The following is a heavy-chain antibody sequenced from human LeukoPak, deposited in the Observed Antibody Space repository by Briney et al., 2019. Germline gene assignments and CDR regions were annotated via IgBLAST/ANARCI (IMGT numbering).Heavy chain of an antibody. D-gene: IGHD6-13*01. CDR1: GGSISSSSYY. CDR2: IYYSGST. CDR3: ARDHVGLRGSSSIDY. V-gene: IGHV4-39*07. Sequence: PSETLSLTCTVSGGSISSSSYYWGWIRQPPGKGLEWIGSIYYSGSTYYNPSLKSRVTISVDTSKNQFSLKLSSVTAADTAVYYCARDHVGLRGSSSIDYWGQGTLVTVSS. J-gene: IGHJ4*02.